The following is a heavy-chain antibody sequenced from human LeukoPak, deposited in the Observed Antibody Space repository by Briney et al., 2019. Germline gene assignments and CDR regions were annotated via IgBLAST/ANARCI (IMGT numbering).Heavy chain of an antibody. Sequence: PSETLSLTCTVSGGSISSGGYYWSWIRQHPGKGLEWIGYIYYSGSTYYNPSLKSRVTISVDTSKNQFSLKLSSVTAADTAVYYCARSEPGHDYGDYGAFDIWGQGTMVTVSS. CDR3: ARSEPGHDYGDYGAFDI. J-gene: IGHJ3*02. CDR2: IYYSGST. CDR1: GGSISSGGYY. V-gene: IGHV4-31*03. D-gene: IGHD4-17*01.